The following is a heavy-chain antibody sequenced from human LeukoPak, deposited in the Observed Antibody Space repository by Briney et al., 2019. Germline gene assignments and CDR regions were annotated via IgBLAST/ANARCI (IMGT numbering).Heavy chain of an antibody. CDR2: IIGRGGRT. CDR1: GFTFSSYG. V-gene: IGHV3-23*01. Sequence: PGGSLRLSCAASGFTFSSYGMSWVRQAPGEGLEWVSAIIGRGGRTYYADTVKGRSTIPRDNHKNTQNLQMNSLRAEDTAVYYCAKDTMIVVVIGFDLWGRGTLVTVSS. J-gene: IGHJ2*01. D-gene: IGHD3-22*01. CDR3: AKDTMIVVVIGFDL.